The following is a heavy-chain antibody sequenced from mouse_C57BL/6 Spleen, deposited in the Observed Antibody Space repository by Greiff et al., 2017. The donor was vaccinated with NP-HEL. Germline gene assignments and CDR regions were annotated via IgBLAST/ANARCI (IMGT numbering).Heavy chain of an antibody. D-gene: IGHD1-1*01. CDR1: GYTFTSYW. Sequence: QVQLQQPGTELVKPGASVKLSCKASGYTFTSYWMHWVKQRPGQGLEWIGNINPSNGGTNYNEKFKSKATLTVAKSSSTAYMQLSSLTSEDSAVYYCASQTPTYYGSSPAWFAYWGQGTLVTVSA. CDR3: ASQTPTYYGSSPAWFAY. CDR2: INPSNGGT. V-gene: IGHV1-53*01. J-gene: IGHJ3*01.